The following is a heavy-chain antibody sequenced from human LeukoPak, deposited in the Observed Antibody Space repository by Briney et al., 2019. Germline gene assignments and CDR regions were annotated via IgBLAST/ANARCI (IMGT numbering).Heavy chain of an antibody. J-gene: IGHJ6*03. D-gene: IGHD1-26*01. CDR3: ARDKGARELPYYYYYMDV. V-gene: IGHV3-48*03. Sequence: GGPLRLSCAASGFTFSSYEMNWVRQAPGKGLEWVSYISSSGSTIYYADSVKGRFTISRDNAKNSLYLQMNGLRAEDTAVYYRARDKGARELPYYYYYMDVWGKGTTVTISS. CDR1: GFTFSSYE. CDR2: ISSSGSTI.